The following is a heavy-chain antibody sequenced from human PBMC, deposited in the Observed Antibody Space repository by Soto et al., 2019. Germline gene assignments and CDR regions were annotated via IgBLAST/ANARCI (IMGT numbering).Heavy chain of an antibody. CDR3: AREPATAKPEGVDF. D-gene: IGHD1-1*01. CDR1: GYTFSDYY. V-gene: IGHV1-2*02. CDR2: INPNSGGT. J-gene: IGHJ4*02. Sequence: ASVTVSCKASGYTFSDYYIHWVRQAPGQGLEWLGWINPNSGGTKYAPKFQGGVTMTRDTSITTADMELSRLRSGDTAVYYCAREPATAKPEGVDFWGQGTLVTVSS.